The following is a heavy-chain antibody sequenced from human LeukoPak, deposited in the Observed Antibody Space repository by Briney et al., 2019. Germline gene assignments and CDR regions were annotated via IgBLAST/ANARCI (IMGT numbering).Heavy chain of an antibody. Sequence: SETLSLTCTVSGYSISSGYYWGWIRQPPGKGLEWIGSIYHSGSTYYNPSLKSRVTISVDTSKNQFSLKLSSETAADTAVYYCARDRSEIFGVVIPSTFDYWGQGTLVTVSS. J-gene: IGHJ4*02. CDR3: ARDRSEIFGVVIPSTFDY. CDR2: IYHSGST. D-gene: IGHD3-3*01. CDR1: GYSISSGYY. V-gene: IGHV4-38-2*02.